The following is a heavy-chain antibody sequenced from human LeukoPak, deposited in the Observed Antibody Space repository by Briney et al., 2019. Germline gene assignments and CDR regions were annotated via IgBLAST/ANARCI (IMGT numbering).Heavy chain of an antibody. CDR1: GYVFTSFD. D-gene: IGHD3-9*01. V-gene: IGHV1-8*01. CDR2: MNSNTGNK. Sequence: ASVKVSCKASGYVFTSFDINWVRQATGQGLEWMGWMNSNTGNKGYAQKFQGRVTMTRSTSTNTAYMELSGLTSEDTAVYYCARGGNFDPRDSWGQGTLVIVSS. CDR3: ARGGNFDPRDS. J-gene: IGHJ4*02.